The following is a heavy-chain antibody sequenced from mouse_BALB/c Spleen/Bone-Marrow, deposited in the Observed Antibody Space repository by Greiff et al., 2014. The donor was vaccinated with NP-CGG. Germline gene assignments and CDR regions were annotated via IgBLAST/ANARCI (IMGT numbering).Heavy chain of an antibody. CDR1: GFSLTSYG. J-gene: IGHJ1*01. CDR3: ARKDYGSRGGYYDV. Sequence: QVQLKESGPGLVAPSQSLSITCTVSGFSLTSYGVHWVRQPPGKGLEWVGLIWAGGSTNYNSALMSRLSISKDNSKSQVFLKMNSLQTDDTAMYYCARKDYGSRGGYYDVWGAGTTVTVSS. V-gene: IGHV2-9*02. CDR2: IWAGGST. D-gene: IGHD1-1*01.